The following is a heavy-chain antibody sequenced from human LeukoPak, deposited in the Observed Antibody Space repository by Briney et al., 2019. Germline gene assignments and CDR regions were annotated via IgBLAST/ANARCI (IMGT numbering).Heavy chain of an antibody. CDR1: GASINSYY. Sequence: SETLSLTCTVSGASINSYYWSWIRQPPGKGLEWIGYIYSSGSTNYNPPLKSRVTISVDTSKNQFSLKLTSMTAADTAVYYCARRTPQPRPKLVVLVAGTRGNWFDPWGQGTLVTVSS. CDR2: IYSSGST. D-gene: IGHD6-19*01. CDR3: ARRTPQPRPKLVVLVAGTRGNWFDP. V-gene: IGHV4-59*12. J-gene: IGHJ5*02.